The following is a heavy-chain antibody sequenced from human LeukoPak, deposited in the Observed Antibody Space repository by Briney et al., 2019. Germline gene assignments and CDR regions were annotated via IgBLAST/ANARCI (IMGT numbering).Heavy chain of an antibody. V-gene: IGHV5-51*01. J-gene: IGHJ4*02. CDR3: ARHIEHCSGGTCNLYFDY. D-gene: IGHD2-15*01. CDR1: GYSFSNYG. CDR2: IYPIDSDT. Sequence: PGESLKISCKASGYSFSNYGIGWVRQLPGKGLEWLGIIYPIDSDTRYSPSFQGQVTISADKSLSTAYLQWSSLKAADTAIYYCARHIEHCSGGTCNLYFDYWGQGTLVTVSS.